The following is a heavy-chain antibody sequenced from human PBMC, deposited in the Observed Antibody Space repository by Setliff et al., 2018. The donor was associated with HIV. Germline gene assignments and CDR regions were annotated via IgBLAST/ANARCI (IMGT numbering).Heavy chain of an antibody. V-gene: IGHV1-18*04. Sequence: GASVKVSCKTAGYTFTACFLQWVRQAPGQGLEWIGWISPNTGDTGIALKFQGRVTMTTDTSTSTASMELRSLISDDTAVYYCARDPPVVVRHLFDLWGQGTLVTVSS. CDR1: GYTFTACF. D-gene: IGHD2-15*01. CDR2: ISPNTGDT. J-gene: IGHJ4*02. CDR3: ARDPPVVVRHLFDL.